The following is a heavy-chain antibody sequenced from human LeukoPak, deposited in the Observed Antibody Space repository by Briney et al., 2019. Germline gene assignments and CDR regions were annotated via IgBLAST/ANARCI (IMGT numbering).Heavy chain of an antibody. J-gene: IGHJ5*02. CDR1: GFTFSDYG. CDR2: ISSSGNTI. Sequence: GGSLRLSCAASGFTFSDYGMHWVRQAPGKGLEWVSYISSSGNTIYYADSVKGRFTISRDNAKSSLFLQMNSLRADDTAVYYCARGFWFDPWGQGTLVTVSS. CDR3: ARGFWFDP. V-gene: IGHV3-48*04.